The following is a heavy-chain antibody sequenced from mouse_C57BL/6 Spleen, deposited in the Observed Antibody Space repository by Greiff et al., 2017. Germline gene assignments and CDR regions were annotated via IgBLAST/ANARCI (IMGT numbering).Heavy chain of an antibody. CDR2: ISNLAYSN. V-gene: IGHV5-15*01. Sequence: EVMLVESGGGLVQPGGSLKLSCAASGFTFSDYGMAWVRQAPRKGPEWVAFISNLAYSNYYADTVTGRFTISRENAKNTLYLELRSLRSEAAAMYYCARQGPRDYFDYWGQGTTLTVSS. D-gene: IGHD3-3*01. J-gene: IGHJ2*01. CDR1: GFTFSDYG. CDR3: ARQGPRDYFDY.